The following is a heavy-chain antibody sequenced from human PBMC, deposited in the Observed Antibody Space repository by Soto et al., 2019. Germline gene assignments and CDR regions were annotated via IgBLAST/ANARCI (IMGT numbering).Heavy chain of an antibody. J-gene: IGHJ3*02. CDR3: ARAGYSYGADAFDI. V-gene: IGHV4-59*01. D-gene: IGHD5-18*01. CDR1: GGSISSYY. Sequence: SETLSLTCTVSGGSISSYYWSWIRQPPGKGLEWIGYIYYSGSTNYNPSLKSRVTISVDTSKNQFSLKLSSVTAADTAVYYCARAGYSYGADAFDIWGQGTMVTVS. CDR2: IYYSGST.